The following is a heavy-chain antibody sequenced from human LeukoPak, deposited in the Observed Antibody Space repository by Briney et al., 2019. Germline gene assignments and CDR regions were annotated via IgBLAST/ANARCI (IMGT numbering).Heavy chain of an antibody. Sequence: PSETLSLTCTVSGGSISSSSYYWGWIRQPPGKGLEWIGSIYYSGSTYYNPSLKSRVTISVDTSKNQFSLKLSSVTAADTAVYYCASGPNRGGIDYWGQGTLVTVSS. V-gene: IGHV4-39*07. J-gene: IGHJ4*02. D-gene: IGHD1-14*01. CDR3: ASGPNRGGIDY. CDR1: GGSISSSSYY. CDR2: IYYSGST.